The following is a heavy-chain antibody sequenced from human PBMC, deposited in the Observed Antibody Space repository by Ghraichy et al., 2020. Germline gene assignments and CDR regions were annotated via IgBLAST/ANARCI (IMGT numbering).Heavy chain of an antibody. CDR1: GFTFSSYG. J-gene: IGHJ4*02. D-gene: IGHD2-2*01. Sequence: GGSLRLSCAASGFTFSSYGMHWVRQAPGKGLEWVAFIRYDGSNKYYADSVKGRFTISRDNSKNTLYLQMNSLRAEDTAVYYCANRASRDIVVVPAANPWAYWGQGTLVTVSS. CDR3: ANRASRDIVVVPAANPWAY. V-gene: IGHV3-30*02. CDR2: IRYDGSNK.